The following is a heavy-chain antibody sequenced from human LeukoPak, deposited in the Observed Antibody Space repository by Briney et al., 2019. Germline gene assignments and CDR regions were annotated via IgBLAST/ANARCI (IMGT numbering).Heavy chain of an antibody. CDR2: ISSSSSYI. CDR3: AREGVGSSSSHYYYYCGMDV. V-gene: IGHV3-21*01. CDR1: GFTFSSYS. Sequence: GGSLRLSCAASGFTFSSYSMNWVRQAPGKGLEWVSSISSSSSYIYYADSVKGRFTISRDNAKNSLYLQMNSLRAEDTAVYYCAREGVGSSSSHYYYYCGMDVWGQGTTVTVSS. J-gene: IGHJ6*02. D-gene: IGHD6-6*01.